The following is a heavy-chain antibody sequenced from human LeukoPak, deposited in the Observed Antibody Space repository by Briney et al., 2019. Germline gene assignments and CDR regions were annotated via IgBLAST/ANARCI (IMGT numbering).Heavy chain of an antibody. Sequence: ASVKVSCKASGYSFTSYGISWVRQAPGQGLEWMGWISAFNGDTDYAQKFQGRVTITADKSTSTAYMELSSLRSEDTAVYYCASGGQAAGDDYWGQGTLVTVSS. CDR2: ISAFNGDT. D-gene: IGHD6-13*01. J-gene: IGHJ4*02. CDR1: GYSFTSYG. CDR3: ASGGQAAGDDY. V-gene: IGHV1-18*01.